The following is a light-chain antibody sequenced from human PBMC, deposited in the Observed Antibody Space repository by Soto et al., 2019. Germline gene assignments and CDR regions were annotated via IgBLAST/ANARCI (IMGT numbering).Light chain of an antibody. J-gene: IGLJ1*01. CDR1: SSDVGNYNL. Sequence: QSALTQPASVSGSPGQSITISCTGASSDVGNYNLVSWYQHHPGKAPRLLIYEVTKRASGVSNRFSGARSGNTASLTISGLQAEDEADYYCCSYADNYYVFGTGTKLTVL. CDR2: EVT. CDR3: CSYADNYYV. V-gene: IGLV2-23*02.